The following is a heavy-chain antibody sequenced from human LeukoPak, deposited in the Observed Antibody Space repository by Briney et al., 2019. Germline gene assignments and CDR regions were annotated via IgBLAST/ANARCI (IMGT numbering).Heavy chain of an antibody. CDR2: INHSGST. Sequence: TSETLSLTCAVYGGSFSGYYWSWIRQPPGKGLEWIGEINHSGSTNYNPSLKSRVTISVDTSKNQFSLKLSSVTAADTAVYYCARVTYDSSGWELDIWGQGTMVTVSS. CDR3: ARVTYDSSGWELDI. V-gene: IGHV4-34*01. J-gene: IGHJ3*02. D-gene: IGHD3-22*01. CDR1: GGSFSGYY.